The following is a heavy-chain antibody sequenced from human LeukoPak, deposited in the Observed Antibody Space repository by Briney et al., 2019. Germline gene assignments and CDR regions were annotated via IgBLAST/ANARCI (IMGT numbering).Heavy chain of an antibody. CDR2: IKREADGGTA. V-gene: IGHV3-15*01. D-gene: IGHD3-9*01. Sequence: GGSLRLSCAVSGFTFTDAWMTWIRQGPGKGLEWVGRIKREADGGTADYAAPVNGRFTISRDDSKNTLYLQLNSLKTEDTGVYYCTTASYYDILTGFFTWGLGTLVTVSS. CDR1: GFTFTDAW. J-gene: IGHJ4*02. CDR3: TTASYYDILTGFFT.